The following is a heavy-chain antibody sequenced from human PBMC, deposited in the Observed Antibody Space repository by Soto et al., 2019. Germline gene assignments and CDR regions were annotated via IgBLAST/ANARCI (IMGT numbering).Heavy chain of an antibody. D-gene: IGHD3-22*01. J-gene: IGHJ4*02. CDR2: IYSGGST. CDR1: GFLVSSNY. Sequence: GGSLRLSCAASGFLVSSNYMSWVRQAPGKGLEWVSVIYSGGSTYYADSVKGRVTMTRDTSTSTVYMDLSSLRSEDTAVYYCARSPYSSGYYYAIDYWGQGTQVTVSS. V-gene: IGHV3-53*05. CDR3: ARSPYSSGYYYAIDY.